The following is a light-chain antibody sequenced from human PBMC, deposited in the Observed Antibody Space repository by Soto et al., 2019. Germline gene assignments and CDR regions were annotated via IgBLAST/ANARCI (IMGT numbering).Light chain of an antibody. J-gene: IGKJ1*01. CDR3: QQYNDWPRT. V-gene: IGKV3-15*01. CDR2: DAS. Sequence: EIVMTQSPVTLSVSPGERATLSCRASQSVGSDLAWYQQKPGQAPRLFIYDASTRATGFPTRFSGSGSGTEFTLTISSLQSEDFAVYYCQQYNDWPRTFGQGTKVEI. CDR1: QSVGSD.